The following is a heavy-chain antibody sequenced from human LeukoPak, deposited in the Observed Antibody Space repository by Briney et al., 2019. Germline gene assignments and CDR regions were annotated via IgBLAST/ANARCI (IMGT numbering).Heavy chain of an antibody. V-gene: IGHV4-34*01. J-gene: IGHJ5*02. CDR2: INHSGST. Sequence: GSLRLSCAASGFTFINAWMAWVRQPPGKGLEWIGEINHSGSTNYNPSLKSRVTISVDTSKNQFSLKLSSVTAADTAVYYCARGVAAGFNWFDPWGQGTLVTVSS. CDR1: GFTFINAW. CDR3: ARGVAAGFNWFDP. D-gene: IGHD6-13*01.